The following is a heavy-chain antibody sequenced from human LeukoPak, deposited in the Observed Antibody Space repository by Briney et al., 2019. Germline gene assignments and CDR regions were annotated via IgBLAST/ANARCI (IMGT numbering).Heavy chain of an antibody. J-gene: IGHJ3*02. V-gene: IGHV3-30*03. CDR1: GFTFSSYG. D-gene: IGHD6-19*01. CDR2: ISYDGSNK. Sequence: QAGGSLRLSCAASGFTFSSYGMHWVRQAPGKGLEWVAVISYDGSNKYYADSVKGRFTISRDNSKNTLYLQMNSLRAEDTAVYYCARDLEQWLADAFDIWGQGTMVTVSS. CDR3: ARDLEQWLADAFDI.